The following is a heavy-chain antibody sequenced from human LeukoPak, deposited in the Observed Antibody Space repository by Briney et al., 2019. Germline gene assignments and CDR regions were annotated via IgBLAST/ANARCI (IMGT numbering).Heavy chain of an antibody. CDR2: ISDSGGST. J-gene: IGHJ4*02. CDR1: GFTFSSYA. CDR3: ANSYYHYDSSGYYTPDY. D-gene: IGHD3-22*01. Sequence: GGSLRLSCAASGFTFSSYAMSWVRQAPGKGLEWVSAISDSGGSTYYADSVKGRFTISRDNSKNTLYLQMNSLRAEDTAVYYCANSYYHYDSSGYYTPDYWGQGTLVTVSS. V-gene: IGHV3-23*01.